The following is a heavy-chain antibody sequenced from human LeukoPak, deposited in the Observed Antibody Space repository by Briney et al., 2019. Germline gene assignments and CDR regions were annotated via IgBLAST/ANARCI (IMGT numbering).Heavy chain of an antibody. CDR2: IYYSGST. Sequence: PSETLSLTCTVSGGSISSYYWSWIRQPPGKGLEWIGYIYYSGSTNYNPSLESRVTISVDTSKNQFSLKLSSVTAADTTVYYCARHPGISWYFDLWGRGTLVTVSS. CDR1: GGSISSYY. J-gene: IGHJ2*01. V-gene: IGHV4-59*08. D-gene: IGHD3-3*02. CDR3: ARHPGISWYFDL.